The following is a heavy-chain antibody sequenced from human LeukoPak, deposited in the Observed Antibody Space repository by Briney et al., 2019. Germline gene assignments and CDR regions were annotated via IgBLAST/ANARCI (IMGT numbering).Heavy chain of an antibody. CDR3: ARVPPDSHDAFDI. Sequence: SVKVSCKASGGTFSSYAISWVRQAPGQGLEWMGGIIPIFGTANYAQKFQGRVTITADESTSTAYMELSSLRSEDTAVYYCARVPPDSHDAFDIWGQGTMVTVSS. J-gene: IGHJ3*02. V-gene: IGHV1-69*13. D-gene: IGHD3-22*01. CDR1: GGTFSSYA. CDR2: IIPIFGTA.